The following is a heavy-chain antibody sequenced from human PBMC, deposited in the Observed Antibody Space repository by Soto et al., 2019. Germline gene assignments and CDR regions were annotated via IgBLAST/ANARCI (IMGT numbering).Heavy chain of an antibody. CDR2: INPVSGIT. CDR1: VYSFTSHY. J-gene: IGHJ4*02. V-gene: IGHV1-46*01. Sequence: SVKVSCKAAVYSFTSHYRRCVRQAPGQGLEWMGIINPVSGITSSAQKFQGRVTITTDTSTSTTYMELSSLRSEDTAVYYCARDEKGIAAAGTGLDYWGQGTLVTVSS. CDR3: ARDEKGIAAAGTGLDY. D-gene: IGHD6-13*01.